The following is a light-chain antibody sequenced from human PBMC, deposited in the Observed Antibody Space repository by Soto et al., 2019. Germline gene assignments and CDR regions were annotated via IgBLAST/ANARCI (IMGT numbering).Light chain of an antibody. CDR3: QQYDNWPIT. CDR2: DAS. Sequence: EIVLTQSPATLSLSLGERATLSCRASQSVSSYLAWYQQKPGQPPRLLIYDASNRATGIPARFSGSGSGTDFTLTISSLQSEDFAVYYCQQYDNWPITFGQGTRLEIK. CDR1: QSVSSY. V-gene: IGKV3-11*01. J-gene: IGKJ5*01.